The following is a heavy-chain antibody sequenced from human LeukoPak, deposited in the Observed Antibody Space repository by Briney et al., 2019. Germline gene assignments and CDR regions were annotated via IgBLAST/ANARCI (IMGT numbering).Heavy chain of an antibody. CDR2: IYGSGGT. CDR1: LGAPFKYY. CDR3: ARNRSNDFGEVPFDI. V-gene: IGHV4-4*07. Sequence: SGGLSVTRIVPLGAPFKYYWSGMRPSVGRGGEGVGQIYGSGGTNYNHSLKSRFTISTDKSKNQISLRLSSVTAADTAIYYCARNRSNDFGEVPFDIWGQGTMVSVSS. D-gene: IGHD3-16*01. J-gene: IGHJ3*02.